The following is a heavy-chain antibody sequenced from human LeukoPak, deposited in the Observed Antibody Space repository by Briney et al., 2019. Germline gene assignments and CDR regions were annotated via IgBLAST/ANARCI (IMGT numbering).Heavy chain of an antibody. V-gene: IGHV4-30-4*01. D-gene: IGHD2-2*01. CDR3: ARVRIVPAAIPYFDY. CDR1: GGSISSGDYY. J-gene: IGHJ4*02. CDR2: IYYSGST. Sequence: ASQTLSLTCTVSGGSISSGDYYWSWIRQPPGKGLEWIVYIYYSGSTYYNPSLKSRVTISVDTSKNQFSLKLSSVTAADTAVYYCARVRIVPAAIPYFDYWGQGTLVTVSS.